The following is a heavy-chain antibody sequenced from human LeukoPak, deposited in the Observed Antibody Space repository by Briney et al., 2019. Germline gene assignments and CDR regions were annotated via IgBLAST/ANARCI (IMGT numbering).Heavy chain of an antibody. CDR1: EGTFSSYA. Sequence: SVKVSCKASEGTFSSYAISWVRQAPGQGLEWMGRIIPIFGIANYAQKFQGRVTITADKSTSTTYMELSSLRSEDTAVYYCARDSYYDSSGYFPYYWGQGTLVTVSS. J-gene: IGHJ4*02. V-gene: IGHV1-69*04. CDR3: ARDSYYDSSGYFPYY. D-gene: IGHD3-22*01. CDR2: IIPIFGIA.